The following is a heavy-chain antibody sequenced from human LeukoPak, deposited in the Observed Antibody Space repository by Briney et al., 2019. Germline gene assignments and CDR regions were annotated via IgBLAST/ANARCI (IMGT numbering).Heavy chain of an antibody. CDR2: INSDGSST. V-gene: IGHV3-74*01. CDR3: AKGLGTVAGTWLGYFQH. Sequence: PGGSLRLSCAASGFIFSSYWMHWVRQAPGKGLVWVSRINSDGSSTSYADSVKGRFTASRDNAKNTLYLQMNSLRAEDTASYYCAKGLGTVAGTWLGYFQHWGQGTLVTVSS. CDR1: GFIFSSYW. D-gene: IGHD6-19*01. J-gene: IGHJ1*01.